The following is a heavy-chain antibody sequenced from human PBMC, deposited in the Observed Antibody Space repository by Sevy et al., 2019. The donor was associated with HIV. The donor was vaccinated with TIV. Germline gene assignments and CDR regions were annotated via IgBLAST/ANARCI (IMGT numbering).Heavy chain of an antibody. J-gene: IGHJ2*01. CDR2: FDPEDGET. CDR3: ASSLLGQWLVAETYWYFDL. Sequence: ASVKVSCKVSGYTLTELSMHWVRQAPGKGLEWMGGFDPEDGETIYAQKFQGGVTMTEDTSNDTAYMELSSLRSEDTAVYYCASSLLGQWLVAETYWYFDLWGRGTLVTVSS. CDR1: GYTLTELS. V-gene: IGHV1-24*01. D-gene: IGHD6-19*01.